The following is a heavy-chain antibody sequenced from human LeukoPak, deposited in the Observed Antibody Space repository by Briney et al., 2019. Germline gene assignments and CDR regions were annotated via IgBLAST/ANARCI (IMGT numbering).Heavy chain of an antibody. D-gene: IGHD2-2*01. CDR2: ISGSGVST. CDR3: ATGGRYCSSTSCQQN. J-gene: IGHJ4*02. V-gene: IGHV3-23*01. Sequence: PGGSLRLSCAVSEFTFSSYAMSWVRQAPGKGLDWVSAISGSGVSTYHADSVQGRFTISRDNSKNTLYLQMNSLRAEDTAVYFCATGGRYCSSTSCQQNWGQGTLVTVSS. CDR1: EFTFSSYA.